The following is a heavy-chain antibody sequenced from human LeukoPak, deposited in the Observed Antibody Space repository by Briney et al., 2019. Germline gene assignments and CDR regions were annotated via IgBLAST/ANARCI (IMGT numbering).Heavy chain of an antibody. Sequence: GSLRLSCAASGFTSNSYAMSWVRQAPGKGLEWVSTISGSGDSTYYADSVKGRFTISRDNSKNTLYLQMNSLRAEDTAVYYCAKPGGYCSGGSCSFFDYWGQGTLVTVSS. D-gene: IGHD2-15*01. CDR1: GFTSNSYA. CDR3: AKPGGYCSGGSCSFFDY. V-gene: IGHV3-23*01. J-gene: IGHJ4*02. CDR2: ISGSGDST.